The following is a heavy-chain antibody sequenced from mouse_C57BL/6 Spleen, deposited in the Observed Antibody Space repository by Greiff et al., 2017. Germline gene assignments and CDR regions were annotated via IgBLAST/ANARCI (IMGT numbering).Heavy chain of an antibody. CDR2: IHPSDSDT. V-gene: IGHV1-74*01. J-gene: IGHJ4*01. CDR1: GYTFTSYW. CDR3: ARTGRVYAMDY. Sequence: VQLQQPGAELVKPGASVKVSCNASGYTFTSYWMHWVKQRPGQGLEWIGRIHPSDSDTNYNQKFKGKATLTADKSSSTAYMQLSSLTSEDSAVYFCARTGRVYAMDYWGQGTSVTVSS. D-gene: IGHD3-3*01.